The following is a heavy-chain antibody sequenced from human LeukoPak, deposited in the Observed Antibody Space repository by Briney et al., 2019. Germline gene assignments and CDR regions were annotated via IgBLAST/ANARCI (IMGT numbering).Heavy chain of an antibody. CDR1: GGSITSGTYY. CDR3: ARDLFVVTRRDPFDI. CDR2: ISNTGIT. Sequence: SQTLSLTCTVSGGSITSGTYYWNWIRQPAGKGLEWIGHISNTGITNYNPSLKSRVTISIDTSKNQFSLKLTSVTAADTAVYYCARDLFVVTRRDPFDIWGQGTMVTVSS. V-gene: IGHV4-61*09. J-gene: IGHJ3*02. D-gene: IGHD2-21*01.